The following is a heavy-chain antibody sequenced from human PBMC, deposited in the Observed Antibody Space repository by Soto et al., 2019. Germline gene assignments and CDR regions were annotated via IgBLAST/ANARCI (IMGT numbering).Heavy chain of an antibody. CDR2: ISYDGSNK. V-gene: IGHV3-30-3*01. CDR1: GFTFSSYA. J-gene: IGHJ5*02. D-gene: IGHD4-17*01. CDR3: ASYSGDYRRWFDP. Sequence: GGSLRLSCAASGFTFSSYAMHWVRQAPGKGLEWVAVISYDGSNKYYADSVKGRFTISRDNSKNTLYLQMNSLRAEDTAVYYCASYSGDYRRWFDPWGQGTLVTVSS.